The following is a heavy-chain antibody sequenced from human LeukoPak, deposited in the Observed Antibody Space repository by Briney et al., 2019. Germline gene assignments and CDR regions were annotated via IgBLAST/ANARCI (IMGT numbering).Heavy chain of an antibody. CDR3: AKDPVGTEGGSSSWYLFFDY. J-gene: IGHJ4*02. V-gene: IGHV3-23*01. Sequence: GGSLRLSCAASGFTVSSRYMSWVRQAPGKGLEWVSAISGSGGSTYYADSVKGRFTISRDNSKNTLYLQMNSLRAEDTAVYYCAKDPVGTEGGSSSWYLFFDYWGQGTLVTVSS. D-gene: IGHD6-13*01. CDR1: GFTVSSRY. CDR2: ISGSGGST.